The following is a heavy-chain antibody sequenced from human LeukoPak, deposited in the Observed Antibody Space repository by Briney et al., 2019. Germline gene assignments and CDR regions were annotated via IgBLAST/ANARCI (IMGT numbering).Heavy chain of an antibody. CDR1: GYTFTSYA. V-gene: IGHV1-3*01. CDR2: ISAGNGNT. D-gene: IGHD3-3*01. CDR3: ARDMMYYDFWSGYYSYGMDV. Sequence: ASVKVSCKASGYTFTSYAMHWVRQAPGQRLEWMGWISAGNGNTKYSQKLQGRVTMTTDTSTSTAYMELRSLRSDDTAVYYCARDMMYYDFWSGYYSYGMDVWRQGTTVTVSS. J-gene: IGHJ6*02.